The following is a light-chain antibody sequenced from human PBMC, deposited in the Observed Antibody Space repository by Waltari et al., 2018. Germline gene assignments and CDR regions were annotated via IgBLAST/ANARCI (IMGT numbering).Light chain of an antibody. Sequence: QSALTQPASVSASSGPATTISCTGTSGYVGGYDYVCWYQQHPRKAPSLIIYDVNKRLSVVSHRFSAAKSGNTAYLAIFGLQAEDEADYYCISYTRTTTYVVVGGGTNLTVL. J-gene: IGLJ2*01. V-gene: IGLV2-14*03. CDR1: SGYVGGYDY. CDR2: DVN. CDR3: ISYTRTTTYVV.